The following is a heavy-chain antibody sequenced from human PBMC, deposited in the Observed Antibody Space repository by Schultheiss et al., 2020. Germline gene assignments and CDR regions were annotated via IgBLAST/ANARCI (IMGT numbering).Heavy chain of an antibody. CDR1: GGSFSGFY. D-gene: IGHD2-2*01. J-gene: IGHJ3*02. Sequence: SETLSLTCAVYGGSFSGFYWSWIRQPPGKGLEWIGSIYYSGSTYYNPSLKSRVTISVDRSKNQFSLKLSSVTAADTAVYYCARGLYCSSTSCHHIDIWGQGTMVTVSS. CDR2: IYYSGST. V-gene: IGHV4-34*01. CDR3: ARGLYCSSTSCHHIDI.